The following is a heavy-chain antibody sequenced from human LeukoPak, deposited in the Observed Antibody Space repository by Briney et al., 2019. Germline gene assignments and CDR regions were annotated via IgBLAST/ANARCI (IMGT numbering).Heavy chain of an antibody. V-gene: IGHV3-30*04. J-gene: IGHJ6*03. CDR1: GFTFSSYA. CDR2: ISDDGSTK. CDR3: ARGTIRDYMDV. Sequence: QPGGSLRLSCAASGFTFSSYAMHWVRQAPGKGLEWVAVISDDGSTKYYADSVKGRFTISRDNSKNTLYLQMKSLRVEDTAGYYCARGTIRDYMDVWGKRAAVTVSS.